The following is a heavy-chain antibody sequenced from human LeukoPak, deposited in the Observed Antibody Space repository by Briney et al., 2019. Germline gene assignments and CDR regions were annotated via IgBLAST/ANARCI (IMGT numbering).Heavy chain of an antibody. J-gene: IGHJ6*04. CDR1: KFTFSSYV. CDR2: ISSSGSTI. CDR3: AELGITMIGGV. Sequence: PGGSLRLSCGASKFTFSSYVMNWVRQAPGKGLEWVSYISSSGSTIYYADSVKGRFTISRDNAKNSLYLQMNSLRAEDTAVYYCAELGITMIGGVWGKGTTVTISS. V-gene: IGHV3-48*03. D-gene: IGHD3-10*02.